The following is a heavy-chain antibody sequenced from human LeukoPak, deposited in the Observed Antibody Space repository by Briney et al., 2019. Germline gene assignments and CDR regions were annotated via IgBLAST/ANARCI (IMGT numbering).Heavy chain of an antibody. CDR3: ARQSITGTTLFDY. CDR2: INHSGST. V-gene: IGHV4-34*01. J-gene: IGHJ4*02. Sequence: PSGTLSLTCAVYGGSFSGYYWSWIRQPPGKGLEWIGEINHSGSTNYNPSLKSRVTMSVDTSKNQFSLKLSSVTAADTAVYYCARQSITGTTLFDYWGQGTLVTVSS. D-gene: IGHD1-7*01. CDR1: GGSFSGYY.